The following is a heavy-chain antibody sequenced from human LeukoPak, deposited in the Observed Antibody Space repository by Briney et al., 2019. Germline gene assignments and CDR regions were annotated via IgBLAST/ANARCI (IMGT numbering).Heavy chain of an antibody. CDR2: ISYDGSNK. CDR3: AKETGRYPLGLFPM. CDR1: GFSFSSYG. Sequence: PGGSLRLSCAASGFSFSSYGMHWVRQAPGKGLEWVAVISYDGSNKYYADSVKGRFTISRDNSKNTLFLQMNRLRAEDTAVYYCAKETGRYPLGLFPMWGQGTMVTVSS. D-gene: IGHD1-1*01. V-gene: IGHV3-30*18. J-gene: IGHJ3*01.